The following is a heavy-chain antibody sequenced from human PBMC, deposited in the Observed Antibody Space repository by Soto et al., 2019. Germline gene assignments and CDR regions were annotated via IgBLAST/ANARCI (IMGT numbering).Heavy chain of an antibody. J-gene: IGHJ4*02. CDR2: ISSSSSYI. Sequence: GGSLRLSCAASGFTFSSYSMNWVRQAPGKGLEWVSSISSSSSYIYYADSVKGRFTISRDNAKNSLYLQMNSLRAEDTAVYYCARDQIAVVPVASSGEYFFDYWGQGTLVTVSS. CDR1: GFTFSSYS. CDR3: ARDQIAVVPVASSGEYFFDY. D-gene: IGHD2-2*01. V-gene: IGHV3-21*04.